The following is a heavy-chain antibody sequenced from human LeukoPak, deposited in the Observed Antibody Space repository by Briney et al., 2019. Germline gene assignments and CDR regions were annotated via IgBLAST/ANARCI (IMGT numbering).Heavy chain of an antibody. Sequence: SETLSLTCTVSGGSISSYYWSWIRQPAGKGLERIGRIYTSGSTNYNPSLKSRVTMSVDTSKNQFSLKLSSVTAADTAVYYCASQMIAVAGTGFDYWGQGTLVTVSS. CDR3: ASQMIAVAGTGFDY. CDR2: IYTSGST. J-gene: IGHJ4*02. V-gene: IGHV4-4*07. CDR1: GGSISSYY. D-gene: IGHD6-19*01.